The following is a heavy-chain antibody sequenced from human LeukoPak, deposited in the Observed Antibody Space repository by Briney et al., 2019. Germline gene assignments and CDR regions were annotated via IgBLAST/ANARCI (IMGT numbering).Heavy chain of an antibody. CDR1: GFTFSIYA. D-gene: IGHD1-1*01. CDR3: AKATGALGN. V-gene: IGHV3-23*01. J-gene: IGHJ4*02. CDR2: ISGGGGST. Sequence: PGGSLRLSCAASGFTFSIYAMSWVRQAPGKGLEWVSAISGGGGSTYYADSVKGRFTISRDNSKNTLYLQMNSLTAEDTAIYYCAKATGALGNWGQGTLVTVSS.